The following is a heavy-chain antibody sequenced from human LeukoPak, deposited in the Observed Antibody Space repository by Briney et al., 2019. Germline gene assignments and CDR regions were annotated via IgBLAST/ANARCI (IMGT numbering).Heavy chain of an antibody. D-gene: IGHD2-15*01. V-gene: IGHV1-2*02. Sequence: ASVKVSCKASGYTFTAYYMHWVRQAPRQGVEWMGWINPNNGGTHYAQKFQGRVTMTRDTSISTAYMELSRLRSDDTAVYYCARGGGYCSGGSCYVFYYAMDVWGQGTTVTVSS. J-gene: IGHJ6*02. CDR2: INPNNGGT. CDR3: ARGGGYCSGGSCYVFYYAMDV. CDR1: GYTFTAYY.